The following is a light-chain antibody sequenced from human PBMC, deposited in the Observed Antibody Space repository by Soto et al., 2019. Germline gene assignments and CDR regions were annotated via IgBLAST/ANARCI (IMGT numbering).Light chain of an antibody. Sequence: EIVLTQSPGTLSLSPGERATLSCRASQSVSSSFLAWYQQTPGQAPRLLIYGASSRATGIPDRFSGSGSGTDFTLTISRLEPEDFAVYYCQQYGNSPPYTFGQGTKLEI. CDR2: GAS. J-gene: IGKJ2*01. CDR3: QQYGNSPPYT. V-gene: IGKV3-20*01. CDR1: QSVSSSF.